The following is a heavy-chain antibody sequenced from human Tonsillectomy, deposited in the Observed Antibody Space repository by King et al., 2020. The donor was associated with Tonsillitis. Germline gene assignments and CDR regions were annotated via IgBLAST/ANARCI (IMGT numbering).Heavy chain of an antibody. CDR3: ARGNYDLWSGYPDYFDY. CDR2: IKHSGST. V-gene: IGHV4-34*01. CDR1: GGSFIDYY. D-gene: IGHD3-3*01. Sequence: VQLQQWGAGLLKPSESLSLTCAVYGGSFIDYYWSWIRQPPGKGLEWIGEIKHSGSTNYNPSLKSRLTISVDTSKNQFSLKLSSVTAADTAVYFCARGNYDLWSGYPDYFDYWGRGTLVTVSS. J-gene: IGHJ4*02.